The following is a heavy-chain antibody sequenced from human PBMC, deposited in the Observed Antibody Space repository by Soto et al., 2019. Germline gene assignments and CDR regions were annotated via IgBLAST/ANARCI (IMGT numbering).Heavy chain of an antibody. CDR3: ARGLRFLEWFDY. Sequence: SETRSLTWAVSGGSISRGGYSWSGIRQPPGKGLEWIGYIYHSGSTYYNPSLKSRVTRSVDRSKNQFSLKLSSVTAADTAVYYCARGLRFLEWFDYWGQGTLVTVSS. V-gene: IGHV4-30-2*01. CDR1: GGSISRGGYS. D-gene: IGHD3-3*01. CDR2: IYHSGST. J-gene: IGHJ4*02.